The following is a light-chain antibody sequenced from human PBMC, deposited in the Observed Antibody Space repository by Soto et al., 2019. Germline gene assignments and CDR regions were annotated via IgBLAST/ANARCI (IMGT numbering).Light chain of an antibody. J-gene: IGLJ2*01. V-gene: IGLV1-44*01. CDR3: AAWDDSLNGL. CDR2: SNN. Sequence: QSALTQPPSASGTPGQRVTISCSGTSSNIGSNTVNWYQQVPGTAPKLLIDSNNQRPSGVPDRFSGSKSGTSASLAISGLHFEDEADYYCAAWDDSLNGLFGGGTKLTVL. CDR1: SSNIGSNT.